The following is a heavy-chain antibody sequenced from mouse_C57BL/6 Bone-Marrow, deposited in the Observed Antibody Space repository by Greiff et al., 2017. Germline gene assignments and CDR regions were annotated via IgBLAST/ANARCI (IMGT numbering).Heavy chain of an antibody. V-gene: IGHV1-9*01. CDR2: ILPGSGST. CDR1: GYTFTGYW. Sequence: QVQLKQSGAELMKPGASVKLSCKATGYTFTGYWIEWVKQRPGHGLEWIGEILPGSGSTNYNEKFKGKATFTADTSSNTAYMQLRRRTTEDSAIYSCAREYYGNYFDAIDYWGQGTSVTVSS. J-gene: IGHJ4*01. D-gene: IGHD2-1*01. CDR3: AREYYGNYFDAIDY.